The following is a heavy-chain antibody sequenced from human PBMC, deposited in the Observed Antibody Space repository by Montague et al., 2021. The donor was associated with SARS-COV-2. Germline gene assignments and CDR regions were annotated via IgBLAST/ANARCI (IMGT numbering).Heavy chain of an antibody. CDR3: ARENSVNTFGGTSYIDS. J-gene: IGHJ4*02. CDR2: IYDSGST. CDR1: GSSVSSYY. V-gene: IGHV4-59*02. Sequence: SETLSLTCIVSGSSVSSYYWSWIRQPPGKGLEWIGYIYDSGSTNYNPSLKSRVAISVDTSKNQFSMKLSSVTAADTAVYYYARENSVNTFGGTSYIDSWGQGTLVTVSA. D-gene: IGHD3-16*01.